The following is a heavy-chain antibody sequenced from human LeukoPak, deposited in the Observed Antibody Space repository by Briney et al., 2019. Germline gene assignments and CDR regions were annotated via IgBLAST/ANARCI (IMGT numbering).Heavy chain of an antibody. CDR2: IYYSGST. V-gene: IGHV4-39*01. J-gene: IGHJ5*02. CDR3: ARLNSPGWFDP. Sequence: SETLSLTCTVSGGSISSSSYYWGWIRQPPGKGLEWIGSIYYSGSTYYSPALKSRLTISVDTSKNQFSLKLSSVTAADTAVYYCARLNSPGWFDPWGQGTLVTVSS. CDR1: GGSISSSSYY.